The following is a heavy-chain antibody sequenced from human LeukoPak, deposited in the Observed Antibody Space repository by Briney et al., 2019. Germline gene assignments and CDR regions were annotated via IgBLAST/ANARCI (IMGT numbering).Heavy chain of an antibody. CDR2: IYYSGST. V-gene: IGHV4-39*01. J-gene: IGHJ5*02. CDR3: ARLNSPGWFDP. Sequence: SETLSLTCTVSGGSISSSSYYWGWIRQPPGKGLEWIGSIYYSGSTYYSPALKSRLTISVDTSKNQFSLKLSSVTAADTAVYYCARLNSPGWFDPWGQGTLVTVSS. CDR1: GGSISSSSYY.